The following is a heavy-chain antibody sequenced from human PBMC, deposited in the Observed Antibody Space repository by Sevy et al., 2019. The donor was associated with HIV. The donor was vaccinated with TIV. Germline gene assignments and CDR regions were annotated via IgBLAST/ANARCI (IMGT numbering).Heavy chain of an antibody. D-gene: IGHD3-16*01. V-gene: IGHV6-1*01. CDR3: ARKDDSVGSFDI. CDR2: TYYRSKWYN. J-gene: IGHJ3*02. Sequence: SQTLSLTCAISGDSVSSNSAVWNWIRQSPSGGLEWLGRTYYRSKWYNDYTVSVKSRITINPDTSKNQFSLWLNSVTPEDTAMYYCARKDDSVGSFDIWGQGTMVTVSS. CDR1: GDSVSSNSAV.